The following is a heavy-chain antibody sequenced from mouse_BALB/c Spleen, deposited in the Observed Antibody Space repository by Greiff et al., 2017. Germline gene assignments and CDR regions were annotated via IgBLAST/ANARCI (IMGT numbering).Heavy chain of an antibody. CDR3: ADRYTGDY. J-gene: IGHJ2*01. D-gene: IGHD2-14*01. V-gene: IGHV14-3*02. CDR2: IDPANGNT. Sequence: VQLQQSGAELVKPGASVKLSCTASGFNIKDTYMHWVRQRPEQGLEWIGRIDPANGNTKYDPKFQGKATITADTSSNTAYLQLSSLTSEDTAVYYCADRYTGDYWGQGTTRTVSS. CDR1: GFNIKDTY.